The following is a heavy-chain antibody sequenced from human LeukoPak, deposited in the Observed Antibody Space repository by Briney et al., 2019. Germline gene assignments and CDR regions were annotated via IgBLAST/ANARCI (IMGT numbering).Heavy chain of an antibody. Sequence: PSETLSLTCAVYGGSFSGYYWSWIRQPPGKGLEWIGEINHSGSTNYNPSLKSRVTISVDTSKNQFSLKLSSVTAADTAVYYCARYNTATIGHNWFDPWGQGTLVTVSS. V-gene: IGHV4-34*01. CDR2: INHSGST. CDR1: GGSFSGYY. CDR3: ARYNTATIGHNWFDP. D-gene: IGHD5-12*01. J-gene: IGHJ5*02.